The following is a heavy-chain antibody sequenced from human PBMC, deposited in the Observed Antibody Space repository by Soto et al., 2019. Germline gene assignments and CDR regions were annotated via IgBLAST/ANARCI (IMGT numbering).Heavy chain of an antibody. V-gene: IGHV3-23*01. J-gene: IGHJ4*02. CDR1: GFTFRTYA. CDR3: AKARFMTTMTTLPYYYFDH. CDR2: ISGSGGSA. D-gene: IGHD4-17*01. Sequence: EVQLLESGGGLVQPGGSLRLSCAASGFTFRTYAMSWVRQAPGTGLDRVSEISGSGGSADYPDSVKGRFTISRDNSKNTLFLQMNSLRAEDTAVYDCAKARFMTTMTTLPYYYFDHWGQGSLVTFSS.